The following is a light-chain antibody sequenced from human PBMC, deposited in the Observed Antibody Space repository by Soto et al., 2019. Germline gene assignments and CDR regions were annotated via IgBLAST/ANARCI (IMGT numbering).Light chain of an antibody. CDR1: QGIRDD. CDR2: DAS. Sequence: DIQMTQSPSSLSASVGDRVTITCRASQGIRDDVGWYQQKPGKAPKRLIYDASTLQSGVPSRFSGSGSGTEFTLTISSLQPEDFATYYCLQHNSYPLTFGGGTKVEIK. J-gene: IGKJ4*01. CDR3: LQHNSYPLT. V-gene: IGKV1-17*01.